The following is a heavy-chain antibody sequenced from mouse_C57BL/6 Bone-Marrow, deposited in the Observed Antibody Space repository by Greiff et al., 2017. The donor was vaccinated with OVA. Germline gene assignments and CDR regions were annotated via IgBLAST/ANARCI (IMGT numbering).Heavy chain of an antibody. V-gene: IGHV14-4*01. Sequence: VQLQQSGAELVRPGASVQLSCTASGFNIKDDYMHWVKQRPEQGLEWIGWIDPENGDTEYASKFQGKATITADTSSNTAYLQLSSLTSEDTAVYYCTTGGSSGYWGQGTTLTVSS. J-gene: IGHJ2*01. CDR1: GFNIKDDY. CDR3: TTGGSSGY. D-gene: IGHD1-1*01. CDR2: IDPENGDT.